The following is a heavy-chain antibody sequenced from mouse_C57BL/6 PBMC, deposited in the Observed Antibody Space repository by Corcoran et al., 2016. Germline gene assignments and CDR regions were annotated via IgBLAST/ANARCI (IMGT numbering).Heavy chain of an antibody. J-gene: IGHJ4*01. CDR1: GYTFTTYG. Sequence: QIQLVQSGPELKKPGETVKISCKASGYTFTTYGMSWVKQAPGKGLKWMGWINTYSGVPTYADDFKGRFAFSLETSASTAYLQINNLKNEDTATYFCARGLYAMDYWGQGTSVTVSS. CDR2: INTYSGVP. CDR3: ARGLYAMDY. V-gene: IGHV9-3*01.